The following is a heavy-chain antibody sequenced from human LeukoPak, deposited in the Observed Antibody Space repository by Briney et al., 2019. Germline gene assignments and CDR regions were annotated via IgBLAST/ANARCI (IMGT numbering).Heavy chain of an antibody. CDR1: GGSISSYY. Sequence: NSSETLSLTCTVSGGSISSYYWSWIRQPPGKGLEWIGYIYYSGSTNYNPSLKSRVTISVDTSKNQFSLKLSSVTAADTAVYYCARDLYGSGSLSWGQGNLVTVSS. CDR2: IYYSGST. J-gene: IGHJ4*02. V-gene: IGHV4-59*01. CDR3: ARDLYGSGSLS. D-gene: IGHD3-10*01.